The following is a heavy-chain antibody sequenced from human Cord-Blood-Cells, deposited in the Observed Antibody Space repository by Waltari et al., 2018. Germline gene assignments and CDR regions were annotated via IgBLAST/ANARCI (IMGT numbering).Heavy chain of an antibody. V-gene: IGHV1-8*03. CDR1: EYTIPSYD. J-gene: IGHJ3*02. Sequence: QVQLVQSGAEVKKPGASVKVSCKASEYTIPSYDTNWVRQATGQGLEWRGWMNPNSGKTGYAQKFQGRVTITRNTSISTAYMELSSLRSEDTAVYYCAGYSSSAFDIWGQGTMVTVSS. D-gene: IGHD6-6*01. CDR3: AGYSSSAFDI. CDR2: MNPNSGKT.